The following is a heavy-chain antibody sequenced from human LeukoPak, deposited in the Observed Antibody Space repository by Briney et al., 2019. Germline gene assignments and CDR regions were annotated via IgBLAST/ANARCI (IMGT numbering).Heavy chain of an antibody. CDR3: ARDVGTMVRGVFDY. D-gene: IGHD3-10*01. J-gene: IGHJ4*02. Sequence: ASVKVSCKASGHTFTSYGISWVRQAPGQGLEWMGWISAYNGNTNYAQKLQGRVTMTTDTSTSTAYMELRSLRSDDTAVYYCARDVGTMVRGVFDYWGQGTLVTVSS. CDR2: ISAYNGNT. CDR1: GHTFTSYG. V-gene: IGHV1-18*01.